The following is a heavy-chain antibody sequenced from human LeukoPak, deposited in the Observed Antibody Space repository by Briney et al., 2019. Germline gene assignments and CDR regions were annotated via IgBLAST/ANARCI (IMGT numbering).Heavy chain of an antibody. J-gene: IGHJ4*02. CDR1: GFTFSSYS. V-gene: IGHV3-21*01. CDR3: ARDGTAVAGNDY. D-gene: IGHD6-19*01. CDR2: ISSSSYI. Sequence: AGGSLRLSCAASGFTFSSYSMNWVRQAPGKGLEWVSSISSSSYIYYADSVKGRFTISRDNAKNSLYLQMNSLRAEDTAVYYCARDGTAVAGNDYWGQGTLVTVSS.